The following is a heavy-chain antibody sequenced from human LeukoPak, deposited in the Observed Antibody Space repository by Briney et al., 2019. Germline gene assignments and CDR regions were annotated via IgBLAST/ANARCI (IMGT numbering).Heavy chain of an antibody. CDR2: IIPILGIA. V-gene: IGHV1-69*04. CDR1: GGTFSSYA. J-gene: IGHJ5*02. Sequence: GASVKVSCKASGGTFSSYAISWVRQAPGQGLEWMGRIIPILGIANYAQKFQGRVTITADKSTSTAYMELSSLRSEDTAVYYCARDLGGIAAAGPTPWGQGTLVTVSS. D-gene: IGHD6-13*01. CDR3: ARDLGGIAAAGPTP.